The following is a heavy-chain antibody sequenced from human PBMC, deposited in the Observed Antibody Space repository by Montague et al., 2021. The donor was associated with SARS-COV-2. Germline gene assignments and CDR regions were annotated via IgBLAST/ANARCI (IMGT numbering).Heavy chain of an antibody. Sequence: PALVKPTQTLTLTCTFSGFSLNTPEVAVGWIRQPPGKALEWLALIYGXXXKRYGPSLQSRLTITRDTSKSQVVLTMTNMDPVDTATYFCAHRFAGFFDYWGQGILVTVSS. V-gene: IGHV2-5*05. CDR1: GFSLNTPEVA. J-gene: IGHJ4*02. CDR2: IYGXXXK. CDR3: AHRFAGFFDY.